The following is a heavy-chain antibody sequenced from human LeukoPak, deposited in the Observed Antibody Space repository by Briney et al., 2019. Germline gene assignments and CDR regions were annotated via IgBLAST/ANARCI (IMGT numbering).Heavy chain of an antibody. CDR2: IGISSGNT. CDR1: GFRFSDYS. CDR3: ARDYKYAFGN. V-gene: IGHV3-48*01. Sequence: GGSLRLSCAASGFRFSDYSMNWVRQAPGKGLEWISYIGISSGNTNYADSVKGRFTISGDKAKNSLYLQMNSLRVEDTAVYYCARDYKYAFGNWGQGTLVTVSS. D-gene: IGHD5-24*01. J-gene: IGHJ4*02.